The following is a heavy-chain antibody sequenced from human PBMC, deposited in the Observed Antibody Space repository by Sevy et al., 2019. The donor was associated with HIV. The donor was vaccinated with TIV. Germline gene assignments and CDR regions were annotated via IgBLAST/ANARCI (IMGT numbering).Heavy chain of an antibody. V-gene: IGHV3-53*01. J-gene: IGHJ3*02. Sequence: GGSLRLSCAASGFSLSNYAMSWVRQAPGKGLEWVSVIYSGGRKHYADSVKGRFTISRDKSKNTLYLQMNSLRVEDTAVYYCAREEGYGDAFDIWGQGTLVTVSS. CDR2: IYSGGRK. D-gene: IGHD6-13*01. CDR1: GFSLSNYA. CDR3: AREEGYGDAFDI.